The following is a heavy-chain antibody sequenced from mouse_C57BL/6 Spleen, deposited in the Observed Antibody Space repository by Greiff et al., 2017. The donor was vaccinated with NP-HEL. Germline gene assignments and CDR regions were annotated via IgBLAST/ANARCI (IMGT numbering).Heavy chain of an antibody. CDR2: IDPSASYT. V-gene: IGHV1-69*01. CDR3: ARYSNYEYFDV. CDR1: GYTFTSYW. Sequence: QVQLQQPGAELVMPGASVKLSCKASGYTFTSYWMHWVKQRPGQGLEWIGEIDPSASYTNYNQKFTGKSTLTVDKSSSTAYMQLSSLTSEDSAVYYCARYSNYEYFDVWGTGTTVTVSS. J-gene: IGHJ1*03. D-gene: IGHD2-5*01.